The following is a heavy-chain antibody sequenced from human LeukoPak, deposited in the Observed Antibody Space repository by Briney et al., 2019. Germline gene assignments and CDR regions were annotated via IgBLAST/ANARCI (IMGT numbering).Heavy chain of an antibody. CDR1: GGSISSSSYY. CDR2: IYYSGST. Sequence: SETLSLTCTVSGGSISSSSYYWGWIRQPPGKGLEWIGSIYYSGSTYYNPSLKSRVTISVDTSKNQFSLKLTSVTAADTAVYYCASVRGYSSGWYASGFDPWGQGTLVTVSS. D-gene: IGHD6-19*01. V-gene: IGHV4-39*07. CDR3: ASVRGYSSGWYASGFDP. J-gene: IGHJ5*02.